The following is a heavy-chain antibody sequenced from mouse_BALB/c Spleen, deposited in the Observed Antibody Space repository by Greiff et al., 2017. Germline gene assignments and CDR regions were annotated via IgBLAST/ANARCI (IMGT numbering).Heavy chain of an antibody. D-gene: IGHD2-4*01. CDR3: ARSGGLRALGYAMDY. Sequence: EVHLVESGGGLVQPGGSRKLSCAASGFTFSSFGMHWVRQAPEKGLEWVAYISSGSSTIYYADTVKGRFTISRDNPKNTLFLQMTSLRSEDTAMYYCARSGGLRALGYAMDYWGQGTSVTVSS. J-gene: IGHJ4*01. V-gene: IGHV5-17*02. CDR1: GFTFSSFG. CDR2: ISSGSSTI.